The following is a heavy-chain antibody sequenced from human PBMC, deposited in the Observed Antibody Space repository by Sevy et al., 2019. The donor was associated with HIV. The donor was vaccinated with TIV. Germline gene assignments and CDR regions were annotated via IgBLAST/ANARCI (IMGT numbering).Heavy chain of an antibody. V-gene: IGHV4-38-2*02. CDR1: GYSINNGYY. D-gene: IGHD6-13*01. CDR3: ARDIASVDY. Sequence: SETLSLTCTVSGYSINNGYYWGWIRQPPGKGLEWIGTIYHSGSTYYNPSLESRVTISVDTSKNQFSLNLTSVTAADTAVYYCARDIASVDYWGQGPLVTVSS. CDR2: IYHSGST. J-gene: IGHJ4*02.